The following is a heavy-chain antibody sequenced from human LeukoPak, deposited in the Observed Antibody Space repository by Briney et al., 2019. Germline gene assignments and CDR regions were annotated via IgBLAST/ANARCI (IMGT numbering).Heavy chain of an antibody. D-gene: IGHD3-9*01. Sequence: GESLRISSKGSGYTFTSYWITWVRQIPGKGLEWMGRIDPTDSFTHYSPSFQGHVTISVDKSITTAYLQWSSLKASDTAMYYCARLGDILTGQYGAFDIWGQGTLVTVSS. CDR1: GYTFTSYW. CDR3: ARLGDILTGQYGAFDI. J-gene: IGHJ3*02. CDR2: IDPTDSFT. V-gene: IGHV5-10-1*01.